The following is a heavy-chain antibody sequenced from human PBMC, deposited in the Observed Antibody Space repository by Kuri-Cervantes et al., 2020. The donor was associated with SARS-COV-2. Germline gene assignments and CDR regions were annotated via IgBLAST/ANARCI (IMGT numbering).Heavy chain of an antibody. J-gene: IGHJ6*02. V-gene: IGHV4-4*07. CDR2: VYSSGGT. CDR1: GGSISGYY. D-gene: IGHD3-16*01. Sequence: SEPLSLTCTLSGGSISGYYWSWIRQPAGKGREFIGRVYSSGGTNYNPSLESRVTMSIDTAKNQVSLRQTSVTAADTAAYYCARGILGDDSVHYGMDVWGQGTTVTVSS. CDR3: ARGILGDDSVHYGMDV.